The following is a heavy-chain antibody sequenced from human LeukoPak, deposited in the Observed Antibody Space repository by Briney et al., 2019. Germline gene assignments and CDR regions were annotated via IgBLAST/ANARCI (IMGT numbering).Heavy chain of an antibody. CDR3: TTLLRSPYGMDV. CDR1: GFTFSNAW. J-gene: IGHJ6*02. D-gene: IGHD2/OR15-2a*01. V-gene: IGHV3-15*01. Sequence: GGSLRLSCAASGFTFSNAWMSWVRQAPGKGLEWVGRIKSKTDGGTTDYAAPVKGRFTISRDDSKNTLYLQINSLKTEDTAVYYCTTLLRSPYGMDVWGQGTTVTVSS. CDR2: IKSKTDGGTT.